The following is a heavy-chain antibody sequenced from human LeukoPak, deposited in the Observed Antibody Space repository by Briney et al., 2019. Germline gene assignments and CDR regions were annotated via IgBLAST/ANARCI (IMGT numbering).Heavy chain of an antibody. CDR2: ISAYNGNT. V-gene: IGHV1-18*01. CDR3: ARSGYQLGRLDP. J-gene: IGHJ5*02. D-gene: IGHD2-2*01. Sequence: ASVKVSCKASGYTFTIYGISCVRQAAGQGLKRMGWISAYNGNTNYAQKLQGRVTMTTDTSTSTAYMELRSLRSDDTAVYYCARSGYQLGRLDPWGQGTLVTVSS. CDR1: GYTFTIYG.